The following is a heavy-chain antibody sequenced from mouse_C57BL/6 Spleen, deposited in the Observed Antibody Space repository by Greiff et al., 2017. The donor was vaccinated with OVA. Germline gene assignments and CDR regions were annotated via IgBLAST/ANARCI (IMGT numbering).Heavy chain of an antibody. CDR3: ARRGYGSSYDAMDD. V-gene: IGHV1-72*01. J-gene: IGHJ4*01. CDR1: GYTFTSYW. CDR2: IDPNSGGT. D-gene: IGHD1-1*01. Sequence: VQLQQPGAELVKPGASVKLSCKASGYTFTSYWMHWVKQRPGRGLEWIGRIDPNSGGTKYNEKFKSKATLTVDKPSSTAYMQRSSLTSEDSAGYDWARRGYGSSYDAMDDWGQGTSVTGSS.